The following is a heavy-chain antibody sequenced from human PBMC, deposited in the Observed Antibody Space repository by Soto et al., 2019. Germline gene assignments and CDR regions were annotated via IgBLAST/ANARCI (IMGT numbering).Heavy chain of an antibody. CDR1: GFTFSNAW. CDR2: IKSKTDGGTT. V-gene: IGHV3-15*07. CDR3: TTDPVTMIVVVPSSG. J-gene: IGHJ4*02. Sequence: PGGSLGLSCAASGFTFSNAWMNWVRQAPGKGLEWVGRIKSKTDGGTTDYAAPVKGRFTISRDDSKNTLYLQMNSLKTEDTAVYYCTTDPVTMIVVVPSSGWGQGTLVTVSS. D-gene: IGHD3-22*01.